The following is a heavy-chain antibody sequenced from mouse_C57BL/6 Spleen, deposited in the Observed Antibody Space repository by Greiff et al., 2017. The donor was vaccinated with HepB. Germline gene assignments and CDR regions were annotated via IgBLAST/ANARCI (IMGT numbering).Heavy chain of an antibody. Sequence: VQLQQSGAELVRPGTSVKVSCKASGYAFTNYLIEWVKQRPGQGLEWIGVINPGSGGTNYNEKFKGKATLTADKSYSTAYMQLSSLTSEDSAVYFCARSDYFAYWGQGTLVTVSA. D-gene: IGHD2-4*01. CDR2: INPGSGGT. V-gene: IGHV1-54*01. CDR1: GYAFTNYL. CDR3: ARSDYFAY. J-gene: IGHJ3*01.